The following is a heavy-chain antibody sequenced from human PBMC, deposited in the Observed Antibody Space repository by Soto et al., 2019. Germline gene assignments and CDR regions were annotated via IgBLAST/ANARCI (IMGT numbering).Heavy chain of an antibody. CDR2: IWYDGSNK. CDR3: ARRGYGDRTWGYYFDY. CDR1: GFTFSSYG. Sequence: PGGSLRLSCAASGFTFSSYGMHWVRQAPGKGLEWVAVIWYDGSNKYYADSVKGRFTISRDNSKNTLYLQWSSLKASDTAMYYCARRGYGDRTWGYYFDYWGQGTLVTVSP. J-gene: IGHJ4*02. V-gene: IGHV3-33*01. D-gene: IGHD4-17*01.